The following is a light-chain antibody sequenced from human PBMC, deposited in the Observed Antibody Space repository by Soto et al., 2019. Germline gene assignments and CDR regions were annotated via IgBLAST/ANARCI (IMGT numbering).Light chain of an antibody. CDR1: SSDVGGYNY. CDR3: NSYAGNNWV. Sequence: QSALTQPPSASGSPGQSVAISCTGTSSDVGGYNYVSWYQHHPGKAPKLMIYEVSKRPSGVPDRFSGSKSGNTASLTVSGLQAEDEADYYCNSYAGNNWVFGGGTKLPS. J-gene: IGLJ3*02. CDR2: EVS. V-gene: IGLV2-8*01.